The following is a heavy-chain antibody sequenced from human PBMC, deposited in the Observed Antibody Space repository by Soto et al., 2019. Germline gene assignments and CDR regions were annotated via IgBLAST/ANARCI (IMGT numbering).Heavy chain of an antibody. CDR2: FNTKTGGT. Sequence: QVHLVQSGAEVKKPGASVKVSCKASGYSFTDYYMHWVRQAPGQGLEWMGWFNTKTGGTNYAQRFQDRVTMTGDTSINTAYMELSRLRSDDTAVYYCARVGPTGWFDPWGQGTLVTVPS. V-gene: IGHV1-2*02. CDR1: GYSFTDYY. J-gene: IGHJ5*02. CDR3: ARVGPTGWFDP.